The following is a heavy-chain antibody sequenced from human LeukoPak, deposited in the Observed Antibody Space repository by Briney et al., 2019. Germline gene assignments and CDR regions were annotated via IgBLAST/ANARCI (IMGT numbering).Heavy chain of an antibody. Sequence: SETLSLTCTVSGGSISSYYWSWIRQPPGKGLEWIGYIYYSGSTNYNPSLKSRVTISVDTSKNQFSLKLSSVTAADTAVYYCAATDGGFEDAFDIWGQGTMVTVSS. D-gene: IGHD3-9*01. J-gene: IGHJ3*02. CDR1: GGSISSYY. V-gene: IGHV4-59*01. CDR3: AATDGGFEDAFDI. CDR2: IYYSGST.